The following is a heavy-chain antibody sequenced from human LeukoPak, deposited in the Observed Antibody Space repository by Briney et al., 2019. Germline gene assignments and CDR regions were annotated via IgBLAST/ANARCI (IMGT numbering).Heavy chain of an antibody. CDR2: IYSSGNT. D-gene: IGHD2-8*01. CDR3: AIHTNVDISSFMDV. CDR1: GDSFSAYY. Sequence: SETLSLTCTVSGDSFSAYYWSWIRQPPGRGLELIGYIYSSGNTNYNPSLKSRVTISVGTSKKQHSLKLTSVTAADTAVYYCAIHTNVDISSFMDVWGKGTTVTVSS. J-gene: IGHJ6*03. V-gene: IGHV4-4*09.